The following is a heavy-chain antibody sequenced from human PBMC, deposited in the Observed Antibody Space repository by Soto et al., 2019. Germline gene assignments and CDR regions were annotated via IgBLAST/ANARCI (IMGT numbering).Heavy chain of an antibody. J-gene: IGHJ5*02. Sequence: ASVKVSCKASGGTFSSYAISWVRQAPGQGLEWMGGIIPIFGTANYAQKFQGRVTITADESTSTAYMELSSLRSEDTAVYYCAREGPNYYDSSGLGWFDPWGQGTLVTVSS. CDR3: AREGPNYYDSSGLGWFDP. CDR2: IIPIFGTA. CDR1: GGTFSSYA. D-gene: IGHD3-22*01. V-gene: IGHV1-69*13.